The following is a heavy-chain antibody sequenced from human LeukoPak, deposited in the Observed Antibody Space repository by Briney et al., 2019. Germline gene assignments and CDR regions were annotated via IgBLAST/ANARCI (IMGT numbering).Heavy chain of an antibody. V-gene: IGHV3-23*01. J-gene: IGHJ4*02. D-gene: IGHD6-13*01. CDR2: ISGSGGST. Sequence: GGSLRLSCATSGFTFGSYAMSWVRQAPGKGLGWVSAISGSGGSTYYADSVKGRFTISRDSSKNTLYLQMNSLRAEDTAVYYCAKDASYSSSWYADYWGQGTLVTVSS. CDR3: AKDASYSSSWYADY. CDR1: GFTFGSYA.